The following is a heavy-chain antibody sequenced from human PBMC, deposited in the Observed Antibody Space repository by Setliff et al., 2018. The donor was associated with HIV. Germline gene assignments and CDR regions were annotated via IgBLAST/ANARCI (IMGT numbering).Heavy chain of an antibody. D-gene: IGHD1-1*01. Sequence: SETLSLTCTVSGGSFSSSSYYWGWIRQPPGKGLEWIGNIYYRGDTYYSPSLKSRLAISVDTSKMQFSLTLTSMTAADTAVYYCARVRTGDRSFDFWGQGTLVTVS. J-gene: IGHJ4*02. V-gene: IGHV4-39*07. CDR3: ARVRTGDRSFDF. CDR2: IYYRGDT. CDR1: GGSFSSSSYY.